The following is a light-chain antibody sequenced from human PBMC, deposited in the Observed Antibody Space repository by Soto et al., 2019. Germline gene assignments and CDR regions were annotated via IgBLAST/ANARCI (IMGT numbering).Light chain of an antibody. CDR2: GNS. V-gene: IGLV1-40*01. J-gene: IGLJ3*02. CDR1: SSNIESNT. CDR3: QSYDSSLSGWV. Sequence: QSVLTQPPSASGTPGQRVTISCSGSSSNIESNTVTWYQQLPGTAPKLLIYGNSNRPSGVPDRFSGSKSGTSASLAITGLQAEDEADYYCQSYDSSLSGWVFGGGTKVTVL.